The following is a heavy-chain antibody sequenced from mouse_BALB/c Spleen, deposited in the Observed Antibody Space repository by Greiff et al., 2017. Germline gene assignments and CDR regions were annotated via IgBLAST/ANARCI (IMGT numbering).Heavy chain of an antibody. Sequence: VQRVESGPGLVAPSQSLSITCTVSGFSLTGYGVNWVRQPPGKGLEWLGMIWGDGSTDYNSALKSRLSISKDNSKSQVFLKMNSLQTDDTARYYCARDDYGSSYPFAYWGQGTLVTVSA. J-gene: IGHJ3*01. CDR3: ARDDYGSSYPFAY. CDR1: GFSLTGYG. V-gene: IGHV2-6-7*01. CDR2: IWGDGST. D-gene: IGHD1-1*01.